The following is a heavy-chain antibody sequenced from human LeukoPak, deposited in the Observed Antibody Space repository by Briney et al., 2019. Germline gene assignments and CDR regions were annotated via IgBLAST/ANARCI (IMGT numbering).Heavy chain of an antibody. V-gene: IGHV5-10-1*01. CDR3: ARRGYYYYGMDV. CDR1: GHSITSYW. D-gene: IGHD3-10*01. Sequence: GESLKISRKDSGHSITSYWISWVRQMPGKGLEWMGRIDPSDSYTNYSPSFQGHVTISVDKSISTAYLQWTSLKSSDSAMYYCARRGYYYYGMDVWGQGTTVTVSS. J-gene: IGHJ6*02. CDR2: IDPSDSYT.